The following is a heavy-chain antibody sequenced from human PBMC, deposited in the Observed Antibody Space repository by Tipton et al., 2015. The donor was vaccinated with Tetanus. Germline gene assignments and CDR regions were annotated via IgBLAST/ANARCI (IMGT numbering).Heavy chain of an antibody. Sequence: QLVQSGAEVKKPGSSVKVSCQTSGGSFSTYITSWVRQAPGQGLEWMGSINPIFGTKTYAQKFQGRPTITADKSTSTAHMSLSGLRSEDTAVYYCARVKGGTREYYAIKYWGQGTLVSVSS. J-gene: IGHJ4*02. CDR1: GGSFSTYI. CDR3: ARVKGGTREYYAIKY. D-gene: IGHD3-3*01. V-gene: IGHV1-69*06. CDR2: INPIFGTK.